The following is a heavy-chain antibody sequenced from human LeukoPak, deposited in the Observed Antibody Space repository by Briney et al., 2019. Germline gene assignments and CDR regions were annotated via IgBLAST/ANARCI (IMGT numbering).Heavy chain of an antibody. J-gene: IGHJ4*02. CDR2: ISNSDSST. CDR1: AFTFSNYA. V-gene: IGHV3-23*01. CDR3: AKATGYLL. D-gene: IGHD1-14*01. Sequence: GGSLRPSCAASAFTFSNYAMSWVRQAPGKGLEWVSTISNSDSSTYYADSVKGRFTISRDNSENTLYLQMNSLRAEDTAVYHCAKATGYLLWGQGTLVIVSS.